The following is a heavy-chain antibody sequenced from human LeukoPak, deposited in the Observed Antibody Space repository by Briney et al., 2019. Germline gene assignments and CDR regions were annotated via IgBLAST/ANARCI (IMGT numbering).Heavy chain of an antibody. CDR2: IKQDGSEK. D-gene: IGHD3-10*01. CDR1: RFTFSSYS. J-gene: IGHJ4*02. CDR3: AKDHDGSGSYVDY. Sequence: GGSLRLSCAASRFTFSSYSMSWARQAPGKGLEWVANIKQDGSEKYYVDSVKGRFTISRDNAKNSLYLQMNSLRAEDTAVYYCAKDHDGSGSYVDYWGQGTLVTVSS. V-gene: IGHV3-7*01.